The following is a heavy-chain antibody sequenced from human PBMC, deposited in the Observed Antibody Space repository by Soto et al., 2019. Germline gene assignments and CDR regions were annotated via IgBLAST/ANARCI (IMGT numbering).Heavy chain of an antibody. J-gene: IGHJ3*02. V-gene: IGHV3-13*01. CDR2: IGTAGDT. CDR3: ARGRRDYYDSSGYDGGAFDI. CDR1: GFTFSSYD. D-gene: IGHD3-22*01. Sequence: GGSLRLSCAACGFTFSSYDMHWVRQATGKGLEWVSAIGTAGDTYYPGSVKGRFTISRENAKNSLYLQMNSLRAGDTAVYYCARGRRDYYDSSGYDGGAFDIWGQGTMVTVSS.